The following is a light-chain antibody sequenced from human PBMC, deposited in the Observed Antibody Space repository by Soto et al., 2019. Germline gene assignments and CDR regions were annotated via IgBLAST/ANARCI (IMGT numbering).Light chain of an antibody. CDR2: EGS. V-gene: IGLV2-23*01. CDR3: SSCEGSHVV. CDR1: SSDVGSYNL. J-gene: IGLJ2*01. Sequence: QSVLTQPASVSGSPGQSITISCTGTSSDVGSYNLVSWYQQHPGKAPKLMIYEGSKRPSGVSNRVSGSKSGNTASLTISGLQAEDEADDYGSSCEGSHVVFGGGTKPAVL.